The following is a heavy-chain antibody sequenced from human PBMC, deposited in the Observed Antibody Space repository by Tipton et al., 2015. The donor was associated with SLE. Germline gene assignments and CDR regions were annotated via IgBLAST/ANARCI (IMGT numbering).Heavy chain of an antibody. J-gene: IGHJ3*02. V-gene: IGHV5-51*03. D-gene: IGHD3-10*01. CDR2: IYPGDSDT. CDR3: AKGKSGSYRDVFNI. Sequence: VQLVQSGAEVKKPGESLKISCKGSGFTFTSYWIGWVRQLPGKGLEWMGIIYPGDSDTRYSLSFQGQVTISADKSITTAYLQWSGLKASDTAMYYCAKGKSGSYRDVFNIWGQGTMVTVSS. CDR1: GFTFTSYW.